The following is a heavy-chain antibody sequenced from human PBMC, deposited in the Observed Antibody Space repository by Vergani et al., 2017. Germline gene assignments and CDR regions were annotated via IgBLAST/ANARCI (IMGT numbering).Heavy chain of an antibody. CDR3: ARGGDYGGNSFDY. V-gene: IGHV3-66*01. Sequence: EVQLLESGGGLVQPGGSLRLSCAASGFTVSSNYMSWVRQAPGKGLEWVSVIYSGGSTYYADSVKGRFTISRDNAKNSLYLQMNSLRAEDTAVYYCARGGDYGGNSFDYWGQGTLVTVSS. D-gene: IGHD4-23*01. J-gene: IGHJ4*02. CDR1: GFTVSSNY. CDR2: IYSGGST.